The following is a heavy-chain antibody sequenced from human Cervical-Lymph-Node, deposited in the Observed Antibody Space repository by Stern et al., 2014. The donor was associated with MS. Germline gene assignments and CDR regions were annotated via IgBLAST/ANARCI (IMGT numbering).Heavy chain of an antibody. J-gene: IGHJ4*02. Sequence: QVQLQESGPGLVKPSQTLSLTCTVSGGSISRGGYYWSWIRQHPGKGLEWIGYIYYSGSTYYNPSLKSRVTISVDTSKNQFSLKLSSVTSADTAVYYCARDSSSHLLGFDYWGQGTLVTVSS. CDR1: GGSISRGGYY. CDR2: IYYSGST. CDR3: ARDSSSHLLGFDY. D-gene: IGHD2-2*01. V-gene: IGHV4-31*03.